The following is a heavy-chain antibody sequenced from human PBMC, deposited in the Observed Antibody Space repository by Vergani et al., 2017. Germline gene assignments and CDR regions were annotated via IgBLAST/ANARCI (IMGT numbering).Heavy chain of an antibody. V-gene: IGHV3-23*01. CDR2: ISGSGGST. J-gene: IGHJ4*02. CDR1: GFTFSSYA. Sequence: EVQLLESGGGLIQPGGSLRLSCAASGFTFSSYAMSWVRQAPGKGLEWVSAISGSGGSTYYADSVKGRFTISRDNSKNTLYLQMNSLRAEDTAVYYCARDYPRTGVTTVTPYFDYWGQGTLVTVSS. D-gene: IGHD4-17*01. CDR3: ARDYPRTGVTTVTPYFDY.